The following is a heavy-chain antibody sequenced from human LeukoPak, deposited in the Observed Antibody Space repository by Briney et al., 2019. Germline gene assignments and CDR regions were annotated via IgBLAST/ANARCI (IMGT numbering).Heavy chain of an antibody. CDR1: GYTFTSYA. CDR2: INAGNGNT. Sequence: AASVKVSCKASGYTFTSYAMHWVRQAPGQRLEWMGWINAGNGNTKYSQKFQGRVTITRDTSASTAYMELSSLRSEDTAVYYCARVGAAAGPYYFDHWGQGTLVTVSS. V-gene: IGHV1-3*01. J-gene: IGHJ4*02. D-gene: IGHD6-13*01. CDR3: ARVGAAAGPYYFDH.